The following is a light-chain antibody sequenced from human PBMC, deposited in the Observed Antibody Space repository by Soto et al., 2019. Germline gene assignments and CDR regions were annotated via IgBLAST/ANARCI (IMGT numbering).Light chain of an antibody. CDR2: AAS. CDR3: QKYNNVPLT. Sequence: DIQMTQSPSSLSSSVGDRVTITCRASQGISNYLAWYQQRPGKVPKLLIYAASTLQSGVPSLFSGSGSGTYFTLTISSLQPEDVATYYCQKYNNVPLTFGGRTKVEIK. J-gene: IGKJ4*01. V-gene: IGKV1-27*01. CDR1: QGISNY.